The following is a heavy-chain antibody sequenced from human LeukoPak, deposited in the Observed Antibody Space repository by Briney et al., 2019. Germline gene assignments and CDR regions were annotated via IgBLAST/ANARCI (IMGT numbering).Heavy chain of an antibody. CDR3: ARGFRNGPFDC. Sequence: GGSLRLSCEASGFTFDDYGMSWVRQLPGKRLEWVSGINRNGDSTDYAGSVKGRFTIARDNAKNSHFLQMNSLRVEDTALYYCARGFRNGPFDCWGQGTLVTVSS. CDR2: INRNGDST. J-gene: IGHJ4*02. V-gene: IGHV3-20*04. D-gene: IGHD2-8*01. CDR1: GFTFDDYG.